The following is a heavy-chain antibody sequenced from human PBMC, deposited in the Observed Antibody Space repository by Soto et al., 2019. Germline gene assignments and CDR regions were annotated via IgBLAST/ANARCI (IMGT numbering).Heavy chain of an antibody. CDR3: AREGSYSAYNFAHGIQLWSFDF. D-gene: IGHD5-12*01. CDR2: IFSSGST. CDR1: GGSINTFY. J-gene: IGHJ4*02. V-gene: IGHV4-4*07. Sequence: SETLSLTCTVSGGSINTFYWSWFRQPAGKGLEWIGRIFSSGSTGFNPSLESRVAMSVDTSKNHFSLNLSSVTAADMAVYYCAREGSYSAYNFAHGIQLWSFDFWGQGALVTVSS.